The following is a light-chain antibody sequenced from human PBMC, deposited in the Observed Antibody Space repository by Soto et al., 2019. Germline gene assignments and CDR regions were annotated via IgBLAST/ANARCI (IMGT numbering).Light chain of an antibody. CDR1: ESINQN. CDR3: QQYNDWPPT. Sequence: ETVMTQSPATLSVSPGEGATLSCRATESINQNLAWYQQKPGQAPRLLIHGASYRATGIPDRFSGRGSGTEFTLAISRLQSEDFAVYYCQQYNDWPPTFGQGTKVDIK. CDR2: GAS. J-gene: IGKJ1*01. V-gene: IGKV3-15*01.